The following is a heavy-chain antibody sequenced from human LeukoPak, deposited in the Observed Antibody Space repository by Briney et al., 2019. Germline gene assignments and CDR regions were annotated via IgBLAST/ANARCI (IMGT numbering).Heavy chain of an antibody. Sequence: KPSETLSLTCTVSGGSINTDSYYWGWIRQPAGKGLEWIGRAYTSGSTNYNPSLKSRVTISVDTSKNQFSLKLSSVTAADTAVYYCARVRIAGNYGGHYYYYMDVWGKGTTVTVSS. D-gene: IGHD1-7*01. CDR3: ARVRIAGNYGGHYYYYMDV. CDR2: AYTSGST. CDR1: GGSINTDSYY. J-gene: IGHJ6*03. V-gene: IGHV4-61*02.